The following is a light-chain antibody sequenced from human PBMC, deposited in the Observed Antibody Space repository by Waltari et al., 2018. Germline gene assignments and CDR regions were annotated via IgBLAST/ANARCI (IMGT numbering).Light chain of an antibody. V-gene: IGKV3-20*01. CDR1: QYISRS. CDR3: QHYVRLPAT. Sequence: IVLTQSPGTLSLSPGERATLSCRASQYISRSLAWYQQKPGQAPKLLIYGASTRATGIPDRFTGSGSGTDFSLTISSLDPEDFAIYFCQHYVRLPATFGQGTKVEIK. J-gene: IGKJ1*01. CDR2: GAS.